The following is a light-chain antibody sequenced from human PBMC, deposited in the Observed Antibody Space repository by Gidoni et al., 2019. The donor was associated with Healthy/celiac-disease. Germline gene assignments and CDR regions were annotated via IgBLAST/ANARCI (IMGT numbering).Light chain of an antibody. Sequence: EIVLTHSHGTLSLSPGERATVSCRASKSLSSSYLAWYQQKPGHAPRLLIYAASSRATGVPDRFSGSGSGTDFTLTISRLEPEDFAVYYCQHYGSSPWTFGQGTKVEIK. CDR3: QHYGSSPWT. J-gene: IGKJ1*01. CDR1: KSLSSSY. CDR2: AAS. V-gene: IGKV3-20*01.